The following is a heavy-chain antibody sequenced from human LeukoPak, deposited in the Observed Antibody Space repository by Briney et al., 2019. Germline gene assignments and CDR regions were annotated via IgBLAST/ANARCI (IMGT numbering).Heavy chain of an antibody. CDR3: ARNRGIAAAGYYYYYMDV. D-gene: IGHD6-13*01. CDR2: IYYSGST. J-gene: IGHJ6*03. Sequence: PSETLSLTCVVSDYSISSSNWWGWIRQPPGKGLEWIGYIYYSGSTNYNPSLKSRVTMSVDTSKNQFSLKLSSVTALDTAVYYCARNRGIAAAGYYYYYMDVWSKGTTVTVSS. CDR1: DYSISSSNW. V-gene: IGHV4-28*06.